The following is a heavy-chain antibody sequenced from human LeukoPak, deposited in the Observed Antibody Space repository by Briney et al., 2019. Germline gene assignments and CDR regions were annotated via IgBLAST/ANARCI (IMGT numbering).Heavy chain of an antibody. V-gene: IGHV4-34*01. CDR1: GGSFSDYY. J-gene: IGHJ4*02. Sequence: SETLSLTCAVYGGSFSDYYWSWIRQPPGKGLEWVTEINHSGSTNYNPSLKSRVTISVDTSKNQFSLRLTSVTAADTAVYYCARSPTKRVPEDYWGQGTLVTVSS. D-gene: IGHD2-2*01. CDR3: ARSPTKRVPEDY. CDR2: INHSGST.